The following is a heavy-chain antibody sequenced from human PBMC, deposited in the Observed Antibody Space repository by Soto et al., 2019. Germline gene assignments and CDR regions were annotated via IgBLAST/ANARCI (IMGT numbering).Heavy chain of an antibody. J-gene: IGHJ6*02. CDR3: ARGRSGWGMDV. D-gene: IGHD6-19*01. CDR1: GYTLTGYY. Sequence: QVQLVQSGAEVKKPGASVKVSCKASGYTLTGYYLHWVRQAPGQGPEWMGWINPNSGATNYAQKFQGRDTMTRDTSISTPYMELSRLRSDDTAVYYCARGRSGWGMDVWGQGTTVSVSS. CDR2: INPNSGAT. V-gene: IGHV1-2*02.